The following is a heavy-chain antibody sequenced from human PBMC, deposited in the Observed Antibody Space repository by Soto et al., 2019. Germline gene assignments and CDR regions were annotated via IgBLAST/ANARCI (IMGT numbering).Heavy chain of an antibody. D-gene: IGHD4-17*01. Sequence: GASVKVSCKASGYTFTSYAMHWVRQAPGQRLEWMGWINAGNGNTKYSQKFQGRVTITRDTSASTAYMKLSSLRSEDTAVYYCARVYDYGDYFFDYWGQGTLVTVSS. CDR2: INAGNGNT. CDR1: GYTFTSYA. J-gene: IGHJ4*02. CDR3: ARVYDYGDYFFDY. V-gene: IGHV1-3*01.